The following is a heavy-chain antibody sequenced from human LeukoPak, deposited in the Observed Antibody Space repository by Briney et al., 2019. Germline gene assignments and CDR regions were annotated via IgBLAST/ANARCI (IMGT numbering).Heavy chain of an antibody. CDR3: ARGALRSSFDY. CDR2: IYPGDSDT. V-gene: IGHV5-51*01. Sequence: KVSCKASGYTFTSYDINWVRQATGQGLEWMGIIYPGDSDTRYSPSFQGQVTISADKSISTAYLQWSSLKASDTAMYYCARGALRSSFDYWGQGTLVTVSS. D-gene: IGHD1-26*01. CDR1: GYTFTSYD. J-gene: IGHJ4*02.